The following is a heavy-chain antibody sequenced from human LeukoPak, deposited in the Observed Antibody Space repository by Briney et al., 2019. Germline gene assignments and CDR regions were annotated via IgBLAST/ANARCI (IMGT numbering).Heavy chain of an antibody. V-gene: IGHV4-4*02. CDR2: IYHSGST. J-gene: IGHJ4*02. CDR1: GGFISSSSW. CDR3: ARKTYGGNRIFDY. D-gene: IGHD4-23*01. Sequence: SETLSLTCAVSGGFISSSSWWSWVRQPPGKGLEWIGEIYHSGSTNYNPSLKSRVTISIDKSKNQFSLKLSSVTAADAALYYCARKTYGGNRIFDYWGQGTLVTVSS.